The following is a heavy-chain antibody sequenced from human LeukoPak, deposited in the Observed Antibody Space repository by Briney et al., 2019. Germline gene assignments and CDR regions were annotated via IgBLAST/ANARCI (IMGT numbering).Heavy chain of an antibody. CDR3: AREGKLLWFGESPEGMDV. Sequence: GGSLRLSCAASGFTFSSHAMHWVRQAPGKGLEWVAVISYDGSNKYYADSVKGRFTISRDNSKNTLYLQMNSLRAEDTAVYYCAREGKLLWFGESPEGMDVWGQGTTVTVSS. V-gene: IGHV3-30-3*01. CDR2: ISYDGSNK. J-gene: IGHJ6*02. CDR1: GFTFSSHA. D-gene: IGHD3-10*01.